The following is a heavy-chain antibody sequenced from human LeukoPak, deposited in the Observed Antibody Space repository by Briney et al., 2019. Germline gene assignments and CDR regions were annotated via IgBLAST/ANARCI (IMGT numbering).Heavy chain of an antibody. V-gene: IGHV3-23*01. D-gene: IGHD3-3*01. CDR3: AKGNDFWSGYYYDY. Sequence: PGGSLRLSCAASGFTFSSYAMSWVRQAPGKGLEWVSAISGSGGSTYYADSVKGRFTISRDNSKNTLYLQMNSLRAEDTAVYYCAKGNDFWSGYYYDYWGQGTLVTVSS. J-gene: IGHJ4*02. CDR2: ISGSGGST. CDR1: GFTFSSYA.